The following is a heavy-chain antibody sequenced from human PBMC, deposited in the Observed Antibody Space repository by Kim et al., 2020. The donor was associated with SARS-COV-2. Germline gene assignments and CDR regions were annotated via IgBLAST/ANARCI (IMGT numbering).Heavy chain of an antibody. V-gene: IGHV4-39*01. CDR3: ARRVDTAMVLGGWNWFDP. Sequence: KGRVTISVDTSKNQFSLKLSSLTAADTAVYYCARRVDTAMVLGGWNWFDPWGQGTLVTVSS. D-gene: IGHD5-18*01. J-gene: IGHJ5*02.